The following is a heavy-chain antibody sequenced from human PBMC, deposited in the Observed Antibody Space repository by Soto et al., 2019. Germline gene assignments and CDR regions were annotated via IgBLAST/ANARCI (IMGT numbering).Heavy chain of an antibody. J-gene: IGHJ6*02. CDR3: ARAIVATILYYYGMDV. V-gene: IGHV1-69*13. CDR2: IIPIFGKA. CDR1: GGTCSSYA. D-gene: IGHD5-12*01. Sequence: SVEVSCKASGGTCSSYAISWVRQAPGQGLEWMGGIIPIFGKANYAQKFQGRVTINADESTSTAYMELSSLRSEDTAVYYCARAIVATILYYYGMDVWGQGTTVTVS.